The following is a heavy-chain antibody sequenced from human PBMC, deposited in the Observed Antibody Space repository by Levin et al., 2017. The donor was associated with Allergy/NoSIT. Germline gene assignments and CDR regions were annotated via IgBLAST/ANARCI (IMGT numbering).Heavy chain of an antibody. D-gene: IGHD3-16*01. J-gene: IGHJ4*02. CDR2: ISYDGSNK. CDR1: GFTFSSSG. Sequence: LSLTCAASGFTFSSSGMHWVRPAPGKGLEWVAVISYDGSNKYYADSVKGRFTISRDNSKNTLYLQMNSLRAEDTAVYYCAKDGGRAIFDYWGQGTLVTVSS. V-gene: IGHV3-30*18. CDR3: AKDGGRAIFDY.